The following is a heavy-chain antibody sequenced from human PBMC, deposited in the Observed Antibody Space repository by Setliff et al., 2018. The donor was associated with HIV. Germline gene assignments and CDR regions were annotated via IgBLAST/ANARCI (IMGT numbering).Heavy chain of an antibody. V-gene: IGHV1-18*01. Sequence: ASVKVSCKASGYTFTNNDINWVRQATGQGLEWMGWISTYSDSRTYAQNVQGRLTMTTDTSTGTAYMELRSLILDDTAVYYCARDVEHMLDVWGQGTTVTVSS. CDR1: GYTFTNND. CDR2: ISTYSDSR. CDR3: ARDVEHMLDV. J-gene: IGHJ6*02.